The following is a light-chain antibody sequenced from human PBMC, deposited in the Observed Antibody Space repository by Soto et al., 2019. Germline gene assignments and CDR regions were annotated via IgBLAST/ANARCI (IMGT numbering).Light chain of an antibody. Sequence: DIQMTQSASSLSASVGDRVTITCQASQDISNYLNWYQQEPGTAPKLLIYDATTLQSGVPSRFSGSGSGTDFALTISSLKPEDFETYYCQKGNSGPIICGQGTRLEI. J-gene: IGKJ5*01. CDR2: DAT. CDR3: QKGNSGPII. CDR1: QDISNY. V-gene: IGKV1-39*01.